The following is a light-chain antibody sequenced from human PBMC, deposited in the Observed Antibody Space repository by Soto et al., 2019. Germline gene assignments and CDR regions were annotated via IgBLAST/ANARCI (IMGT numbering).Light chain of an antibody. V-gene: IGLV2-14*01. CDR2: EVS. CDR1: SSDVGGYNY. CDR3: TSYTRSSTRV. Sequence: QSVLTQPASVSGSPGQSITISCTGTSSDVGGYNYVSWYQQHPGKAPKLMIYEVSNRPSGVSNRFSGSKSGNTASLTISGLQAEDEAVYYCTSYTRSSTRVFGGGTKLTVL. J-gene: IGLJ3*02.